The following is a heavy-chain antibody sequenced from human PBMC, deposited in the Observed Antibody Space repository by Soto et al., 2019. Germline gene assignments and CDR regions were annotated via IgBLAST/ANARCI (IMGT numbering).Heavy chain of an antibody. Sequence: HLVQSGPEVKKPGASITVSCKTSGDTFTNFGLSWVRQAPGQGLEWIGWIATYNSNRNYAQKFQGRLTLTTDTSTSTAYMELKSLRYDDTAVYYCETVLRGVVHWFDPWGQGTLVTVSS. V-gene: IGHV1-18*01. CDR1: GDTFTNFG. CDR3: ETVLRGVVHWFDP. CDR2: IATYNSNR. J-gene: IGHJ5*02. D-gene: IGHD3-10*01.